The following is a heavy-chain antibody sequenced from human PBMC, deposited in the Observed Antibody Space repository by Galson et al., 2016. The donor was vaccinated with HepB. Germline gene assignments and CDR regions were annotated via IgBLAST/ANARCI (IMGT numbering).Heavy chain of an antibody. D-gene: IGHD6-13*01. Sequence: LRLSCAASGFRFSDFYMTWIRQAPGKALEWLSYISSSSSHTPYADSVKGRFTISRDNAKNSLFLEMSSLRAEDTAEYYCSRVFETAAAGTYDYWGQGTLVTVSS. CDR1: GFRFSDFY. CDR2: ISSSSSHT. CDR3: SRVFETAAAGTYDY. J-gene: IGHJ4*02. V-gene: IGHV3-11*05.